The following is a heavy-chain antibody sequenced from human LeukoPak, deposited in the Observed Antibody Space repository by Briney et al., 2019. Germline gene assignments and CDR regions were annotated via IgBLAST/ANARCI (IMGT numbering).Heavy chain of an antibody. CDR2: ISAYNGNT. D-gene: IGHD2-2*01. V-gene: IGHV1-18*01. CDR1: GYTCTSYG. Sequence: ASVKVSCKASGYTCTSYGISWVRQTPGQGLEWMGWISAYNGNTNYAQKLQGRVTMTTDTSTSTAYMEMRSLRSDDTAVYYCARRYCSSTSCYSIDYWGQGTLVTVSP. CDR3: ARRYCSSTSCYSIDY. J-gene: IGHJ4*02.